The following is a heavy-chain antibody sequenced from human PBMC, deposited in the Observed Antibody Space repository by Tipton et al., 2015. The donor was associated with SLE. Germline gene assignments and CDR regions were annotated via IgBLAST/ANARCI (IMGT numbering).Heavy chain of an antibody. CDR1: GFTFGDYA. CDR2: LRAKVYGGTT. Sequence: RSLRLSCSTSGFTFGDYAVTWVRQAPGKGLEWVGFLRAKVYGGTTEYAASVKGRFTISGDDSKSIAYLQMNSLRVEDTAVYYCTVQFTCYYKNGMDVWGQGTTVTVSS. J-gene: IGHJ6*02. CDR3: TVQFTCYYKNGMDV. D-gene: IGHD4/OR15-4a*01. V-gene: IGHV3-49*04.